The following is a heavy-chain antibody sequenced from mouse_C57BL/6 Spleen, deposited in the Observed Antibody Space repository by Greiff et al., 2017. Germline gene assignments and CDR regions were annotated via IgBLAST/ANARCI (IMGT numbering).Heavy chain of an antibody. Sequence: EVQRVESEGGLVQPGSSMKLSCTASGFTFSDYYMAWVRQVPEKGLEWVANINYDGSSTYYLDSLKSRFIISRDNAKNILYLQMSSLKSEDTATYYCARGGPTGFAYWGQGTLVTVSA. CDR1: GFTFSDYY. CDR3: ARGGPTGFAY. J-gene: IGHJ3*01. D-gene: IGHD1-1*01. V-gene: IGHV5-16*01. CDR2: INYDGSST.